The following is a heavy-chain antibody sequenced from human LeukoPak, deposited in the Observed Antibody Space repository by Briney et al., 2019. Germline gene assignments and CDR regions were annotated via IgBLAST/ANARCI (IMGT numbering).Heavy chain of an antibody. CDR3: ARDWNYEIDY. D-gene: IGHD1-7*01. Sequence: RWASVKVSCKASGYTFTSYGISWVRQAPGQGLEWMGWISVYNGNTHYAQKFQGRLTMTTDTSTSTAYIDLRSLRSDDTAVYYCARDWNYEIDYWGQGTLVTVSS. CDR2: ISVYNGNT. V-gene: IGHV1-18*01. J-gene: IGHJ4*02. CDR1: GYTFTSYG.